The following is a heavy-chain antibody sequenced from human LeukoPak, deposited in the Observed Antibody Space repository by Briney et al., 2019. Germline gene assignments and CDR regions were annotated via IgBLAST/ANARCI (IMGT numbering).Heavy chain of an antibody. CDR2: IGWNSGGI. CDR3: VKVTAAGFVDH. J-gene: IGHJ4*02. D-gene: IGHD6-13*01. CDR1: GFTFDDYA. V-gene: IGHV3-9*01. Sequence: GGSLRLSCAASGFTFDDYAMHWVRQAPGKGLEWVSGIGWNSGGIVYADSVKGRFTISRDNAKNSLYLQMNSLGAEDTALYYCVKVTAAGFVDHWGQRTLVTVSS.